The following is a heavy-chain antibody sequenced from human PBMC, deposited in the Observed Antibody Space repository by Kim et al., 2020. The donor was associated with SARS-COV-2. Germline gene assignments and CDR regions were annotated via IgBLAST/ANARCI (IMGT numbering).Heavy chain of an antibody. CDR1: GGSFSGYY. D-gene: IGHD6-13*01. CDR2: INHSGST. V-gene: IGHV4-34*01. Sequence: SETLSLTCAVYGGSFSGYYWSWIRQPPGKGLEWIGEINHSGSTNYNPSLMSRVTISVDTSKNQFSLKLSSVTAADTAVYYCARGRGSSWYGAYYYYYMDVWGKGTTVTVSS. J-gene: IGHJ6*03. CDR3: ARGRGSSWYGAYYYYYMDV.